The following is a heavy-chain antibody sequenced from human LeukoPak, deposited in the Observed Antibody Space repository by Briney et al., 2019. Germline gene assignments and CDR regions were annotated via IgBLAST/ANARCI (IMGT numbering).Heavy chain of an antibody. CDR2: IYSSGST. Sequence: SETLSLTCTVSGRSISNYYCSWIRQPAGKGLEWIGRIYSSGSTYYNLSLKTRVTMSVDTSNNQFSLKLSSVTAADTAAYFCARDFREISGINWFDPWGQGTLVTVS. V-gene: IGHV4-4*07. CDR1: GRSISNYY. CDR3: ARDFREISGINWFDP. J-gene: IGHJ5*02. D-gene: IGHD1-26*01.